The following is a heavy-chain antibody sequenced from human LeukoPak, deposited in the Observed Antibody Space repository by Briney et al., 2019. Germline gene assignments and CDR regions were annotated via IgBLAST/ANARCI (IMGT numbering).Heavy chain of an antibody. Sequence: GGSLRLSCAASGFTVSSNYMSWVRQAPGKGLEWVSAISGSGGSTYYADSVKGRFTISRDNSKNTLYLQMNSLRAEDTAVYYCAKLIPEWGLYDAFDIWGQGTMVTVSS. CDR3: AKLIPEWGLYDAFDI. D-gene: IGHD3-3*01. CDR2: ISGSGGST. CDR1: GFTVSSNY. J-gene: IGHJ3*02. V-gene: IGHV3-23*01.